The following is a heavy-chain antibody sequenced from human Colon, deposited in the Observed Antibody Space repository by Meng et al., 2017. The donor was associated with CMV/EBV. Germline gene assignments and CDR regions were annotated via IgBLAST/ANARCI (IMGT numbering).Heavy chain of an antibody. V-gene: IGHV3-30*02. CDR3: AKIAGNSDY. D-gene: IGHD1-26*01. Sequence: VQLVESWGTVVQPGGSLRLSCAASGLLFSSYDMHWVRQTPDKGLEWMAFIRYDGTIKYYADSVKGRFTISRDNSKLTLYLQMNTLRVEDTAVYYCAKIAGNSDYWGQGTLVTVSS. J-gene: IGHJ4*02. CDR1: GLLFSSYD. CDR2: IRYDGTIK.